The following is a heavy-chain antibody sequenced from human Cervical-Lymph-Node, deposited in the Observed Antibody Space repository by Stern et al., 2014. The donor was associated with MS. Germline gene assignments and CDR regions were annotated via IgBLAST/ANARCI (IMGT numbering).Heavy chain of an antibody. D-gene: IGHD6-13*01. CDR2: IPYHGNNK. V-gene: IGHV3-30-3*01. CDR1: TFTLSSYT. Sequence: VQLVESGGGVVQPGRSLRLSCAASTFTLSSYTMHWVRQAPGKGLEWVAVIPYHGNNKNYADSVKGRFSTSRDNTKNTLYLQMNSLRAEDSAVYYCAREYSSSWSFPFDFWGQGTLVTVSS. CDR3: AREYSSSWSFPFDF. J-gene: IGHJ4*02.